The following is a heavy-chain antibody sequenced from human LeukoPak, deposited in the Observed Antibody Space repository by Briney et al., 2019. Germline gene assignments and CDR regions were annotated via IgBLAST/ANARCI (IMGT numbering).Heavy chain of an antibody. D-gene: IGHD4-17*01. CDR1: GYRFTSYW. V-gene: IGHV5-51*01. CDR2: IYPGDSDT. CDR3: ARQTTVTTFDY. Sequence: GESLKISCKGSGYRFTSYWIGWVRPMPGKGLEWMGIIYPGDSDTRYSPSFQGQVTISGDKSISTAYLQWSSLKASDTAMYYCARQTTVTTFDYWGQGTLVTVSS. J-gene: IGHJ4*02.